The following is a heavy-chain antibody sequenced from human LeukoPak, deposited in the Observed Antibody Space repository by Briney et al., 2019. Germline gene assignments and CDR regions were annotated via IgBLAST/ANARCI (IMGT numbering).Heavy chain of an antibody. CDR1: GFTFSSYS. J-gene: IGHJ4*02. Sequence: GGSLRLSCAASGFTFSSYSMNWVRQAPGKGLEWVSSISSSSSYIYYADSVKGRFTISRDNAKNSLYLQMNSLRAEDTAVYYCAREYGIAAAGIDYWGQGTLVTVSP. D-gene: IGHD6-13*01. CDR3: AREYGIAAAGIDY. CDR2: ISSSSSYI. V-gene: IGHV3-21*01.